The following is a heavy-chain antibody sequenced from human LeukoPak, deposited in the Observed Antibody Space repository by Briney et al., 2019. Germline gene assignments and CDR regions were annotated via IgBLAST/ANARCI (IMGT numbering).Heavy chain of an antibody. CDR1: GSSVSSSSSY. Sequence: SETLSLTCTVSGSSVSSSSSYCGWIRQPRGKGLEWIGTIYYTGSTYYNPSLKSRVTISVDTSKKQFSLRLSSVTATDTAVYYCARWTRFSGGHDAFEIWGRGTMVTVSS. CDR2: IYYTGST. CDR3: ARWTRFSGGHDAFEI. V-gene: IGHV4-39*01. D-gene: IGHD6-19*01. J-gene: IGHJ3*02.